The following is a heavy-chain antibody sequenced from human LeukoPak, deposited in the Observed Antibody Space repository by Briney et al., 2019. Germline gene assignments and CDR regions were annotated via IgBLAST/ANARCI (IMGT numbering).Heavy chain of an antibody. CDR3: TTINRGDIFGYFDF. Sequence: SSATLSLTSPFSGGSISSYHWNWIRPPQGEGLEWIGYITYGGFTKYNPSLRGRVTVSLDTSNNHLSLKLSSVTAADTAIYYCTTINRGDIFGYFDFWGQGALVTVSS. V-gene: IGHV4-59*01. CDR1: GGSISSYH. D-gene: IGHD5-18*01. J-gene: IGHJ4*02. CDR2: ITYGGFT.